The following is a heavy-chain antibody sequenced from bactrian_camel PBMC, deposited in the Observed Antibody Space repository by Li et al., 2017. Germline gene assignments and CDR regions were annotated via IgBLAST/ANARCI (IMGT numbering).Heavy chain of an antibody. D-gene: IGHD3*01. V-gene: IGHV3S1*01. CDR3: ASYSDCRGEDCYLDFLS. J-gene: IGHJ6*01. Sequence: HVQLVESGGGSVQAGGSLRLSCAASGYTYSTYSMAWFRQAPGKKREGVAVMYTGTGATYYADSVKGRFTISRDNAKNTVYLQMSSLKSEDTALYFCASYSDCRGEDCYLDFLSWGQGTQVTVS. CDR1: GYTYSTYS. CDR2: MYTGTGAT.